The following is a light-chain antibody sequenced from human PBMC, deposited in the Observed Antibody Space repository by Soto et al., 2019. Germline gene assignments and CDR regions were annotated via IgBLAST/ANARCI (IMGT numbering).Light chain of an antibody. CDR3: QQYNRAPWT. V-gene: IGKV1-27*01. Sequence: DIQMTPSPSSLSTPLGDRVIMTCRASQGIGTRSAWYQQKPGTVPKRLIYDASTLHSGVPSRFSGAGSGTDFTLIISSLQPEDGATYYCQQYNRAPWTFGQGTQVEIK. J-gene: IGKJ1*01. CDR1: QGIGTR. CDR2: DAS.